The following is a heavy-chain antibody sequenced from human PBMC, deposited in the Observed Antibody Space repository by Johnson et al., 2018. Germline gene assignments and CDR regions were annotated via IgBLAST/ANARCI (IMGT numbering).Heavy chain of an antibody. CDR3: ARNDYTRVGDAFDI. Sequence: VQLLESGGGVVQPGRSLRLSSAASGFTFSTYAIHWVRQAPGKGLEWVTIISFDGSNKYFSDSVKGRFTISRDNSKNTVFLQMNSLRAEDTAVYFCARNDYTRVGDAFDIWGQGTMVTVSS. D-gene: IGHD4-11*01. CDR2: ISFDGSNK. J-gene: IGHJ3*02. CDR1: GFTFSTYA. V-gene: IGHV3-30-3*01.